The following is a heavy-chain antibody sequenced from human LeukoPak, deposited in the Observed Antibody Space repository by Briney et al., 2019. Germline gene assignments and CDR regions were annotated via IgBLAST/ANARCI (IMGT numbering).Heavy chain of an antibody. CDR3: AKGAQWLRGSYFDY. CDR1: GFIFSSYW. V-gene: IGHV3-23*01. D-gene: IGHD5-12*01. J-gene: IGHJ4*02. Sequence: PGGSLRLSCAASGFIFSSYWMYWVRQAPGKGLEWVSAISGSGGSTYYADSVKGRFTISRDNSKNTLYLQMNSLRAEDTAVYYCAKGAQWLRGSYFDYWGQGTLVTVSS. CDR2: ISGSGGST.